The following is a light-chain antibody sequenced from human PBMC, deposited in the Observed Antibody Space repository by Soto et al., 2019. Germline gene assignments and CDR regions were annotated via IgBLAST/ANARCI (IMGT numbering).Light chain of an antibody. CDR3: QQYNNWPPYT. Sequence: EIVMTQSPATLYVSPGDRATVSCRASQSIGSNLAWYQHKPGQAPSLLIYGASTRATGIPDRFSGSGSGAEFTLTISDLQSEDFAVYYCQQYNNWPPYTFGQGTKLEIK. CDR1: QSIGSN. CDR2: GAS. J-gene: IGKJ2*01. V-gene: IGKV3-15*01.